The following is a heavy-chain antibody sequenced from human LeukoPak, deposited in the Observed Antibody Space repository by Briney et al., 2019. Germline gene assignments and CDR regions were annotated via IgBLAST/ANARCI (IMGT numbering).Heavy chain of an antibody. D-gene: IGHD2-15*01. V-gene: IGHV4-34*01. Sequence: PSETLSLTCTVSGGSISGYYWSWIRQPPGKGLEWIGEINHSGSTNYNPSLKSRVTISVDTSKNQFSLKLSSVTAADTAVYYCARAPGAALDWGQGTLVTVSS. CDR3: ARAPGAALD. J-gene: IGHJ4*02. CDR2: INHSGST. CDR1: GGSISGYY.